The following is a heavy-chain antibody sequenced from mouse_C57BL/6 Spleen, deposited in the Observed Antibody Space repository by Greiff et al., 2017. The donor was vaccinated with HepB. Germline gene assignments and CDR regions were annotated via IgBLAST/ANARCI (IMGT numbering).Heavy chain of an antibody. CDR2: INPNNGGT. CDR1: GYTFTDYY. J-gene: IGHJ4*01. D-gene: IGHD2-3*01. V-gene: IGHV1-26*01. Sequence: VQLQQSGPELVKPGASVKISCKASGYTFTDYYMNWVKQSHGKSLEWIGDINPNNGGTSYNQKFKGKATLTVDKSSSTAYMELRSLTSEDSAVYYSARPRWLLRAMDYWGQGTSVTVSS. CDR3: ARPRWLLRAMDY.